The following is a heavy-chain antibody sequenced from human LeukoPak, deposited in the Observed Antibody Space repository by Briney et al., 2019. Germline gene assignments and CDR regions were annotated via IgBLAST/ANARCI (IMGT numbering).Heavy chain of an antibody. V-gene: IGHV3-48*03. D-gene: IGHD6-19*01. CDR1: GFTFSSYE. J-gene: IGHJ4*02. CDR3: ATGSSGWTQNDFDY. CDR2: ISRSGSTI. Sequence: TGGSLRLSCAASGFTFSSYEMNWVRQAPGKGLEWVSYISRSGSTIYYADSVKGRFTISRDNAKNSLYLQMNSLRAEDTAVYYCATGSSGWTQNDFDYWGQGTLVTVSS.